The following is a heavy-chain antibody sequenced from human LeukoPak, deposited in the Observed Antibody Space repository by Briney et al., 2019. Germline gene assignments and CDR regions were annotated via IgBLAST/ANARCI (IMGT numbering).Heavy chain of an antibody. CDR2: IFYSGST. Sequence: SETLSLTCTVSGGSISTSNYYWGWIRQPPGKGLEWIGNIFYSGSTYYNPSLKSRVTISVDTSKNQFSLKLSSVTAADTAVYYCARYNYDFWSSYSKWFDPWGQGTLVTVSS. CDR3: ARYNYDFWSSYSKWFDP. D-gene: IGHD3-3*01. CDR1: GGSISTSNYY. J-gene: IGHJ5*02. V-gene: IGHV4-39*07.